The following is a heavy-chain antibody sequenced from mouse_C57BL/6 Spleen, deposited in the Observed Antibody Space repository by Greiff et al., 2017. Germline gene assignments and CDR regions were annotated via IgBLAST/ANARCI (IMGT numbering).Heavy chain of an antibody. D-gene: IGHD6-1*01. CDR2: FYPGSGSI. CDR1: GYTFTEYP. CDR3: ARPQRHYFDY. J-gene: IGHJ2*01. V-gene: IGHV1-62-2*01. Sequence: QVQLKESGAELVKPGASVKLSCKASGYTFTEYPIHWVKQRYGQGLEWIGWFYPGSGSIKYNEKFKDKATLTAEKSSSTVYVERSRLTSDDSAVYFCARPQRHYFDYWGQGTTLTVSS.